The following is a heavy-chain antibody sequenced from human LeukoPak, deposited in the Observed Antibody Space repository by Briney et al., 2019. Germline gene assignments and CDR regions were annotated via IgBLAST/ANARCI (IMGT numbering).Heavy chain of an antibody. V-gene: IGHV4-59*08. Sequence: SETLSLTCSDSGGSISSYYWSWIRQPPGKGLEWIGWIYDSVSTNYNPSLKSRVTISLDTSKNQFSLKLTSVTAADTAGYYCVLRRGLNRTPDYWSQGILVTVSS. CDR2: IYDSVST. J-gene: IGHJ4*02. CDR1: GGSISSYY. D-gene: IGHD3-10*01. CDR3: VLRRGLNRTPDY.